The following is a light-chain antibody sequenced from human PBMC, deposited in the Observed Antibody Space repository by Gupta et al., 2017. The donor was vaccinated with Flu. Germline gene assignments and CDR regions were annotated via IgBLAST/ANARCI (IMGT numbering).Light chain of an antibody. CDR2: GSS. CDR1: QSVSSSY. V-gene: IGKV3-20*01. CDR3: QQYCSSLWT. J-gene: IGKJ1*01. Sequence: ETVLTHSPGTLSLSPGERATLSRRASQSVSSSYLAWYQQKPGQTPRLLIYGSSSSSTGIPDRFSGSGSATEFTLTISRREPEDYAVYYCQQYCSSLWTFGQGTKVEIK.